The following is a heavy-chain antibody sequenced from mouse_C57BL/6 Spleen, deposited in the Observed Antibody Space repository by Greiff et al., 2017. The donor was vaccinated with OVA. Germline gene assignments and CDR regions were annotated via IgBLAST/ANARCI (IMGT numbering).Heavy chain of an antibody. J-gene: IGHJ4*01. CDR2: IWSGGST. CDR3: AKGDSNYDYAMDY. Sequence: VKLMESGPGLVQPSQCLSITCTVSGFSFTSYGVHWVRQSPGKGLEWLGVIWSGGSTDYNAAFISRLSISKDNSKSQVFFKMNSQQADDTARDYCAKGDSNYDYAMDYWGQGTSVTVSS. CDR1: GFSFTSYG. V-gene: IGHV2-2*01. D-gene: IGHD2-5*01.